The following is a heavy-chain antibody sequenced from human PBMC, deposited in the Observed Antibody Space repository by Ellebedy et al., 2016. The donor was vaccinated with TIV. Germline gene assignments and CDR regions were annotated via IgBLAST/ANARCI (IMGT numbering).Heavy chain of an antibody. D-gene: IGHD6-6*01. CDR2: IYTSGST. CDR3: ARGIAARPGGSYYYYMDV. Sequence: SETLSLXCTVSGGSINNYYWSWIRQPPGKGLEWIGRIYTSGSTNYNPSLKSRVTMSVDTSKNQFSLKLNSVTAADTAVYYCARGIAARPGGSYYYYMDVWGKGTTVTVSS. CDR1: GGSINNYY. J-gene: IGHJ6*03. V-gene: IGHV4-4*07.